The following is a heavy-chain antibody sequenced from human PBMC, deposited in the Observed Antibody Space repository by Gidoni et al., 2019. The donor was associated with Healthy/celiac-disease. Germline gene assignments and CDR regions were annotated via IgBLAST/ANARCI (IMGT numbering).Heavy chain of an antibody. CDR3: ARLWGLAYCDY. D-gene: IGHD7-27*01. CDR1: GGSISSSSYY. CDR2: IYYSGST. Sequence: QLQLQESGPGLVKPSETLSLTCTVSGGSISSSSYYWGWIRQPPGKGLEWIGSIYYSGSTYYNPSLKSRVTISVDTSKNQFSLKLSSVTAADTAVYYCARLWGLAYCDYWGQGTLVTISS. J-gene: IGHJ4*02. V-gene: IGHV4-39*01.